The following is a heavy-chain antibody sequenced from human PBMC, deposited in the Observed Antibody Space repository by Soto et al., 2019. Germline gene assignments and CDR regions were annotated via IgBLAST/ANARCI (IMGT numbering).Heavy chain of an antibody. V-gene: IGHV4-31*03. CDR2: IYYSGST. D-gene: IGHD5-12*01. CDR1: GGSISSGGYY. CDR3: ARGGYAPALFDY. J-gene: IGHJ4*02. Sequence: SETLSLTCTVSGGSISSGGYYWSWIRQHPGKGLEWIGYIYYSGSTYYNPSLKSRVTISVDTSKNQFSLKLSSVTAADTAVYYCARGGYAPALFDYWGQGTLVTVSS.